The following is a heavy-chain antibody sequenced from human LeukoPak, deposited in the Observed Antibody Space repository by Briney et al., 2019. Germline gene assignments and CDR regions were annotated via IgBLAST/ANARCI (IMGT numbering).Heavy chain of an antibody. CDR1: GFTFSDYA. Sequence: GGSLRLSCAASGFTFSDYALGWVRQAPGRGLEWVATLSGSGAGTYYSDSVQGRFTISRDNSKNTLYLQMNSLRAEDTAVYYCAKSPLIGGTTLYYMDVWGKGTTVTVSS. CDR3: AKSPLIGGTTLYYMDV. D-gene: IGHD1-7*01. V-gene: IGHV3-23*01. CDR2: LSGSGAGT. J-gene: IGHJ6*03.